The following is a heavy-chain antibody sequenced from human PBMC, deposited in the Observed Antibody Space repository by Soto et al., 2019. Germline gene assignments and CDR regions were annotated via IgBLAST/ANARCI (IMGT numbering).Heavy chain of an antibody. J-gene: IGHJ6*02. CDR1: GYTFTSYG. Sequence: ASVKVSCKASGYTFTSYGISWVRQAPGQGLEWMGWISAYNGNTNYAQKLQGRVTMTTDTSTSTAYMELRSLRSDDTAVYYCARDHLITTAYYYYGMDVWGQGATVTVSS. V-gene: IGHV1-18*04. CDR2: ISAYNGNT. CDR3: ARDHLITTAYYYYGMDV. D-gene: IGHD1-20*01.